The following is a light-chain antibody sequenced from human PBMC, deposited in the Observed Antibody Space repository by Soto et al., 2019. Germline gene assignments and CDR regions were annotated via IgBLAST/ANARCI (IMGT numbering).Light chain of an antibody. CDR3: QQYGSSPLT. CDR1: QSVTSNN. CDR2: GAS. Sequence: EIALTQSPGTLSLSPGDRATLSCRASQSVTSNNLAWYQQKPGQAPRLLIYGASNRATGIPDRFSGSGSGTDFSLTISRLEPEDFAVYYCQQYGSSPLTFGQGTRLEIK. J-gene: IGKJ5*01. V-gene: IGKV3-20*01.